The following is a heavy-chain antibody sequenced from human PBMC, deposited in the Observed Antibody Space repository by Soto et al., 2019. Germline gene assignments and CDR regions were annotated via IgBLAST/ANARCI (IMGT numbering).Heavy chain of an antibody. CDR2: ISGSGGST. CDR1: GFTFSSYA. V-gene: IGHV3-23*01. D-gene: IGHD2-8*01. CDR3: AKVAYEDIILMVFAPTDAFFDY. Sequence: PGGSLRLSCAASGFTFSSYAMSWVRQAPGKGLEWVSAISGSGGSTYYADYVKRPFTISRDNSKNTLYLQMNSLRAADTAVYYCAKVAYEDIILMVFAPTDAFFDYWGQGTLVTVSS. J-gene: IGHJ4*02.